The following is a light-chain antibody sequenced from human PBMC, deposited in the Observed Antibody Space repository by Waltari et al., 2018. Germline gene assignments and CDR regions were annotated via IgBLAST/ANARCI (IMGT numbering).Light chain of an antibody. J-gene: IGKJ1*01. CDR2: GTS. CDR3: HYSGPSMWT. CDR1: ETIHNAY. V-gene: IGKV3-20*01. Sequence: EIVLTQSPGTLSLTPGERVTLSCRASETIHNAYLAWYQQTPGQAPRLLTFGTSTRATGIPARFSGSGSVTDFTLTISRLEPEDFALYHCHYSGPSMWTFGQGTRVEIK.